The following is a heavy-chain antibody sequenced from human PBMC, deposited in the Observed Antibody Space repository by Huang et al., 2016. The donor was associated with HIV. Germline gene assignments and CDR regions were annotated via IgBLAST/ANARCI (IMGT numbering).Heavy chain of an antibody. V-gene: IGHV1-2*02. CDR2: INPISGDA. Sequence: QVQLVQSGAEVKKPGASVWGSCKSSGYTFTAHCMHWVRQAPGQGLECMGWINPISGDAKYAQKFKDRGTVTRDTSISTVYMELTRLRSDDTAVYYCAVWSSGFDYWGQGTLVTVSS. CDR3: AVWSSGFDY. J-gene: IGHJ4*02. CDR1: GYTFTAHC. D-gene: IGHD3-22*01.